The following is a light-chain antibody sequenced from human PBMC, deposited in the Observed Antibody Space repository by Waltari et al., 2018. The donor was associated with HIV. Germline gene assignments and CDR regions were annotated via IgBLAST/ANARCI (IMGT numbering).Light chain of an antibody. CDR1: SRSDGAHNY. J-gene: IGLJ1*01. CDR3: SSYAGRV. Sequence: QSALPQPPSASGSPGQSVTLSCPGTSRSDGAHNYVSWYQQHPAQAPKLMLYEVTKRPSGVPDRFSASKSGNTASLTVSGLQAEDEADYYCSSYAGRVFGTGTKVTVL. V-gene: IGLV2-8*01. CDR2: EVT.